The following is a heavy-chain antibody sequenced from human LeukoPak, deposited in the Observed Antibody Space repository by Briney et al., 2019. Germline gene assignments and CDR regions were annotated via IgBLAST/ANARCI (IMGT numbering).Heavy chain of an antibody. CDR2: INAGNGNI. D-gene: IGHD6-6*01. CDR1: GYTFTSYG. V-gene: IGHV1-3*01. Sequence: GASVKVSCKASGYTFTSYGISWVRQAPGQGLEWMGWINAGNGNIKYSQKFQGRVTITRDTSASTAYMELSSLRSEDTAVYYCAILGAYSSSDFDYWGQGTLVTVSS. J-gene: IGHJ4*02. CDR3: AILGAYSSSDFDY.